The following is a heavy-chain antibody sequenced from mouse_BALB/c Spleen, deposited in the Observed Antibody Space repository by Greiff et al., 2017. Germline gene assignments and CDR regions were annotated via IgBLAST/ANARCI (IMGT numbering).Heavy chain of an antibody. V-gene: IGHV1-54*01. J-gene: IGHJ3*01. CDR1: GYAFTNYL. D-gene: IGHD1-1*01. CDR2: INPGSGGT. CDR3: ARGYYYGSTSWFAY. Sequence: QVQLKESGAELVRPGTSVKVSCKASGYAFTNYLIEWVKQRPGQGLEWIGVINPGSGGTNYNEKFKGKATLTADKSSSTAYMQLSSLTSDDSAVYFCARGYYYGSTSWFAYWGQGTLVTVSA.